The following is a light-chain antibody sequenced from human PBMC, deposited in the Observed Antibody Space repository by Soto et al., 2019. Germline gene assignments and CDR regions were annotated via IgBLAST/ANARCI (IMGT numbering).Light chain of an antibody. J-gene: IGKJ3*01. Sequence: ESVLTQSPGTLSMSPGERATLSCRASQSVSSSYSAWYQQKPGQAPRLLIYGASRRATGIPDRFSGSGSGTDFTLTISRLEPEDFAVYYCPQYGSSPFTFGPGTKVDI. V-gene: IGKV3-20*01. CDR1: QSVSSSY. CDR3: PQYGSSPFT. CDR2: GAS.